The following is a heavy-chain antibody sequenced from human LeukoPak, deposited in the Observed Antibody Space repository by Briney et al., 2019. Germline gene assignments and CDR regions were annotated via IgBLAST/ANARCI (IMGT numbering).Heavy chain of an antibody. J-gene: IGHJ4*02. CDR2: IRYDGSNK. Sequence: GGSLRLSCAASGFTFSSYGMHWVRQAPGKGLEWVAFIRYDGSNKYYADSVKGRFTISRDNSKNTLYLQMNSLRAEDTAVYYCAKDRGRYFDWTIDYWGRGTLVTVSS. D-gene: IGHD3-9*01. CDR1: GFTFSSYG. V-gene: IGHV3-30*02. CDR3: AKDRGRYFDWTIDY.